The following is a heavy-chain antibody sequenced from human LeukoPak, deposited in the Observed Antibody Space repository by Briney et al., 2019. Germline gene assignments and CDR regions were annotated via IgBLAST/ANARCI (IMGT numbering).Heavy chain of an antibody. CDR2: ISYSGST. J-gene: IGHJ4*02. CDR3: ARHYCSGGTCYSFDS. CDR1: GGSISGYY. D-gene: IGHD2-15*01. V-gene: IGHV4-59*08. Sequence: PSETLSLTCTVSGGSISGYYWSWIRQPPGKGLEWIGYISYSGSTNYNPSLKSRVTLSVDTSKNRFSLKLSSVTAADTAVYYCARHYCSGGTCYSFDSWGQGTLVTVSS.